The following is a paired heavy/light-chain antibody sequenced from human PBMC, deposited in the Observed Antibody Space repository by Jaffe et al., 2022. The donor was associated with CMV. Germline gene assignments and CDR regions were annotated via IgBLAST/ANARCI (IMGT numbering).Light chain of an antibody. CDR3: QQYGSAPWT. CDR1: QSVSSSN. V-gene: IGKV3-20*01. CDR2: DAS. Sequence: EIVLTQSPGTLSLSPGERATLSCRASQSVSSSNLAWYQQKSGRAPRLLIYDASSRATGIPDRFSGIGSGTDFTLTISRLEPEDFAVYYCQQYGSAPWTFGQGTKVEIK. J-gene: IGKJ1*01.
Heavy chain of an antibody. V-gene: IGHV4-31*03. CDR2: IYYSGST. CDR1: DGSIGSGGFY. CDR3: ARGGWVVSGYEYFDY. J-gene: IGHJ4*02. Sequence: QVQLQESGPGLVKPSQTLSLTCSVSDGSIGSGGFYWSWIRHHPEKGLEWIGSIYYSGSTHYNPSLESRITLSVDTSKNQFSLRLSSVTAADTAIYYCARGGWVVSGYEYFDYWGQGTLVTVSS. D-gene: IGHD5-12*01.